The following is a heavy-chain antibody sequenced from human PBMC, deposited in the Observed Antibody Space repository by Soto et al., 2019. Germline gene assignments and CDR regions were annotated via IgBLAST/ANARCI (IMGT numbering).Heavy chain of an antibody. J-gene: IGHJ4*02. Sequence: PSETLSLTCTVSGGSISSSSYYWGWIRQPPGKGLEWIGSIYYSGSTYYNPSLKSRVTISVDTSKNQFSLKLSSVTAADTAVYYCALSPIIYGDYAYYWGQGTLVTVSS. D-gene: IGHD4-17*01. CDR3: ALSPIIYGDYAYY. V-gene: IGHV4-39*01. CDR2: IYYSGST. CDR1: GGSISSSSYY.